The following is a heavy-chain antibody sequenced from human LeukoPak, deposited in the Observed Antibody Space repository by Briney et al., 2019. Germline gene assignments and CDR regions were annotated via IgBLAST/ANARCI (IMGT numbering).Heavy chain of an antibody. CDR2: ISGSGGST. CDR1: GFTFSSYA. CDR3: ARWAKEASDSSGYYDY. V-gene: IGHV3-23*01. D-gene: IGHD3-22*01. J-gene: IGHJ4*02. Sequence: PGGSLRLSCAASGFTFSSYAMSWVRQAPGKGLEWVSAISGSGGSTYYADSVKGRFTISRDNSKNTLYLQMNSLRAEDTAVYYCARWAKEASDSSGYYDYWGQGTLVTVSS.